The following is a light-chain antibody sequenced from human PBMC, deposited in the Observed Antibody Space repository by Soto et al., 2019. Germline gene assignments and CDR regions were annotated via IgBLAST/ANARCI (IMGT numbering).Light chain of an antibody. Sequence: SYELTQPPSVSVAPGQMARITCGGNNIVTKSVHWYQQKPGQAPVVVVYDDSDRPSGIPERFSGSNSGNTATLTISSVEAGDEADYYCQVWDSGSDHYVFGAGTKLTVL. V-gene: IGLV3-21*02. J-gene: IGLJ1*01. CDR3: QVWDSGSDHYV. CDR2: DDS. CDR1: NIVTKS.